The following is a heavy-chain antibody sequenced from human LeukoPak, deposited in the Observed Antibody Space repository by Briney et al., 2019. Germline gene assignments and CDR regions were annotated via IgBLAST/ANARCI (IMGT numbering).Heavy chain of an antibody. Sequence: PSETLSLTCAVYGGSFSGYYWSWIRQPPGKGLEWIGEINHSGSTNYNPSLKSRVTISVDTSKNQFSLKLSSVTAADTAVYYCASQSEYSSSSDYWGQGTLVTVSS. D-gene: IGHD6-6*01. J-gene: IGHJ4*02. CDR1: GGSFSGYY. CDR3: ASQSEYSSSSDY. CDR2: INHSGST. V-gene: IGHV4-34*01.